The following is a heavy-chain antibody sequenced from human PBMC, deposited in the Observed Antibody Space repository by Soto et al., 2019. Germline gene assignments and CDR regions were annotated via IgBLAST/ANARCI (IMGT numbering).Heavy chain of an antibody. CDR3: ARPYHGSGSFYYGMDV. Sequence: PGGSLRLSCAASGFTFSNYWMHWVRQAPGKGLVWVSRINSDGSTTSYADSVKGRFTISRDNAKNTLYLQMNSLRAEDTAVYYCARPYHGSGSFYYGMDVWGQGTTVTVSS. D-gene: IGHD3-10*01. CDR1: GFTFSNYW. J-gene: IGHJ6*02. CDR2: INSDGSTT. V-gene: IGHV3-74*01.